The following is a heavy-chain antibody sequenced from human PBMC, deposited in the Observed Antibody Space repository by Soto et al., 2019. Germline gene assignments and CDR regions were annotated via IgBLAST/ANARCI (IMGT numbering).Heavy chain of an antibody. D-gene: IGHD3-9*01. V-gene: IGHV1-3*01. J-gene: IGHJ6*02. Sequence: ASVKVSCKASGYTLHSYGMHWVRQAPGQRLEWMGWINAGNGNAKYSQKFQGRVTITRDTSASIAYMELSSLRSEDTAVYYCARDPKLRYFDLVHYGMDVWGQGTTVTVSS. CDR1: GYTLHSYG. CDR3: ARDPKLRYFDLVHYGMDV. CDR2: INAGNGNA.